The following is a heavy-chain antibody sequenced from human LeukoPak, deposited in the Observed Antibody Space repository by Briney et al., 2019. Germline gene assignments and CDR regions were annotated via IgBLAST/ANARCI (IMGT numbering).Heavy chain of an antibody. J-gene: IGHJ4*02. CDR1: GYTFTSYA. CDR2: INAGNGNT. CDR3: ARDMSITMVRGVIPYFDY. D-gene: IGHD3-10*01. Sequence: ASVKVSCKASGYTFTSYAMHWVRQAPGQRLEWMGWINAGNGNTKYSQKFQGRVTITRDTSASTAYMELSSLRSEDTAVYYCARDMSITMVRGVIPYFDYWGQGTLVTVSS. V-gene: IGHV1-3*01.